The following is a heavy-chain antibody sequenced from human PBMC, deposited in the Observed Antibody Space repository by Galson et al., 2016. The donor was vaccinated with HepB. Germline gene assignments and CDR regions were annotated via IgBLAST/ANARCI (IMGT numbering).Heavy chain of an antibody. J-gene: IGHJ4*02. CDR1: GFTFSTYA. V-gene: IGHV3-23*01. Sequence: SLRLSCAGSGFTFSTYAMSWVRQAPGKGLEWVSGISHDSGSEFYGDSVKGRFTIYRDNSKNTVYLELKSLTAEDTAIYYCVNRSEYSGRDNGFQYWGRGTLVTVSS. CDR2: ISHDSGSE. CDR3: VNRSEYSGRDNGFQY. D-gene: IGHD5-12*01.